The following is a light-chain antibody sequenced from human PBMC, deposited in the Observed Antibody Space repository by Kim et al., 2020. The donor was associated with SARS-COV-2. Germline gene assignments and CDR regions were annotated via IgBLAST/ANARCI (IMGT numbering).Light chain of an antibody. Sequence: QRVIISCTGSSSNIEAGCDVNWYQHLPGTAPKLLMYSNDNRPSGVPDRFSGSKSGTSASLAISGLQAEDEAYYYCQSYDSGLRAWVFGGGTQLTVL. CDR3: QSYDSGLRAWV. V-gene: IGLV1-40*01. J-gene: IGLJ2*01. CDR1: SSNIEAGCD. CDR2: SND.